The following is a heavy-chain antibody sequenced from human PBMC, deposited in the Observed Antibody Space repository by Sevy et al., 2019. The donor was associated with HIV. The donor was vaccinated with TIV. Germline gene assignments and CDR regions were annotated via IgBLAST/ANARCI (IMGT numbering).Heavy chain of an antibody. CDR2: ISSSGSTI. CDR1: GFTFSDYY. CDR3: ARASYNWNYGLYFNY. Sequence: GGSLRLSCAASGFTFSDYYMSWIRQAPGKGLEWVSYISSSGSTIYYADSVKGRFTISRDNAKNSLYLQMNSLRAEDTAVYYCARASYNWNYGLYFNYGGQGTLVTVSS. D-gene: IGHD1-7*01. V-gene: IGHV3-11*01. J-gene: IGHJ4*02.